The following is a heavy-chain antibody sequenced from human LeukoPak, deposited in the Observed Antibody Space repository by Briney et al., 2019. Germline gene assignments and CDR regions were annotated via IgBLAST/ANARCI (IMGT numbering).Heavy chain of an antibody. Sequence: ASVKVSCKASGYTFTSYGISWVRQAPGQGLEWTGWISGYNGNTNYAQKLQGRVTMTTDTSTSTAYMELRSLRSDDTAVYYCARDLKRGYSSGRYSWGTGSSNDYWGQGTLVTVSS. CDR2: ISGYNGNT. CDR1: GYTFTSYG. J-gene: IGHJ4*02. V-gene: IGHV1-18*01. D-gene: IGHD6-19*01. CDR3: ARDLKRGYSSGRYSWGTGSSNDY.